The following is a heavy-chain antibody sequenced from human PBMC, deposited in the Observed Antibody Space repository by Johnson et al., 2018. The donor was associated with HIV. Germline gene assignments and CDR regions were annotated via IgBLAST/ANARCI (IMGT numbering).Heavy chain of an antibody. CDR1: GFTFDDYG. CDR3: ARDKYCSGGSCYLDAFDI. V-gene: IGHV3-20*04. J-gene: IGHJ3*02. D-gene: IGHD2-15*01. CDR2: IHWNGGST. Sequence: VQLVESGRGLIQPGGSLRLSCAASGFTFDDYGMNWVRQPPGKGLEWVSGIHWNGGSTGYADSVKGRFTISSDNAKNSLYLQMNSLRVEDTAVYYCARDKYCSGGSCYLDAFDIWGQGTMVIVSS.